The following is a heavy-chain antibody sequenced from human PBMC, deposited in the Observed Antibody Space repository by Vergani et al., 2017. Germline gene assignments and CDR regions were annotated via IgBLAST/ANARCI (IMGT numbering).Heavy chain of an antibody. CDR3: ARDLPYYYGSGSYSNDAFDI. CDR2: IIPIVGTA. V-gene: IGHV1-69*01. J-gene: IGHJ3*02. CDR1: GGTFSSYA. Sequence: QVQLVQSGAEVKKPGSSVKVSCKASGGTFSSYAISWVRQAPGQGLEWMGGIIPIVGTANYAQKFQGRVTITADESTSTAYMELSSLRSEDTAVYYCARDLPYYYGSGSYSNDAFDIWGQGTMVTVSS. D-gene: IGHD3-10*01.